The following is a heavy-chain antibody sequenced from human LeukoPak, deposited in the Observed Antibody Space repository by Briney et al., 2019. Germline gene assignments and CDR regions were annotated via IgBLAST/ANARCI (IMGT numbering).Heavy chain of an antibody. CDR2: INPSGTGT. CDR1: GYTFTGYY. D-gene: IGHD3-3*01. Sequence: ASVKVSCKASGYTFTGYYMHWVRQAPGQGLEWMGVINPSGTGTSYAQKFQGRVTITADKSTSTAYMELSSLRSEDTAVYYCAREPRTIFGVVRSGYYYYYMDVWGKGTTVTVSS. CDR3: AREPRTIFGVVRSGYYYYYMDV. J-gene: IGHJ6*03. V-gene: IGHV1-46*01.